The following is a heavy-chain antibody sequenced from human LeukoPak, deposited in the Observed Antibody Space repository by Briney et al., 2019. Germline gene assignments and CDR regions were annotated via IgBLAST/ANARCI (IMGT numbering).Heavy chain of an antibody. V-gene: IGHV4-4*07. CDR1: GGSISSYY. J-gene: IGHJ6*02. Sequence: SETLSLTCTVSGGSISSYYWSWIRQPAGKGLEWIGRIYTSGSTNYNPSLKSRVTMSVDTSKNQFSLKLSSVTAADTAVYYCARSAAGGYYGSGPGAFYYYGMDVWGQGTTVTVSS. CDR3: ARSAAGGYYGSGPGAFYYYGMDV. CDR2: IYTSGST. D-gene: IGHD3-10*01.